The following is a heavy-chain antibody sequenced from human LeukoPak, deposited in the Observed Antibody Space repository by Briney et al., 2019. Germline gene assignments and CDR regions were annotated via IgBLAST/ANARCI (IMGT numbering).Heavy chain of an antibody. CDR1: GFTFSSYG. Sequence: GGSLRLSCAASGFTFSSYGMHWVRQAPGKGLEWVAVISYDGSNKYYADSVKGRFTISRDNSKNTLYLQMNSLRAEDTAVYYCAKDRGIAARRSPLDYWGQGTLVTVSS. V-gene: IGHV3-30*18. J-gene: IGHJ4*02. CDR2: ISYDGSNK. D-gene: IGHD6-6*01. CDR3: AKDRGIAARRSPLDY.